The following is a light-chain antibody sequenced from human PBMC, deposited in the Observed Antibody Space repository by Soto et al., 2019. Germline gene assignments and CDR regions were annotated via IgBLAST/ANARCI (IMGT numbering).Light chain of an antibody. V-gene: IGLV2-11*01. J-gene: IGLJ1*01. CDR1: GNDVGAYNY. Sequence: QSVLTQRRSVSGCTGQSVTISCTGTGNDVGAYNYVSWYQQHPCRPPKLMIYDVARWPSGVPDRFSGSKSGNTASLTISGLQAEDEADYFCCSYAGGYTYLYGTGTKVTVL. CDR3: CSYAGGYTYL. CDR2: DVA.